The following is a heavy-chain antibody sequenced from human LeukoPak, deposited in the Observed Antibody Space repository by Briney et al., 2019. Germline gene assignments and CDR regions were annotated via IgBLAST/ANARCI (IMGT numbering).Heavy chain of an antibody. D-gene: IGHD5-12*01. CDR2: ISSSGSTI. Sequence: GGSLRLSCAASGFTFSDYYMSWIRQAPGKGLEWVSYISSSGSTIYYADSVKGRFTISRDNAKNSLYLQMNSLRAEDTAVYYCARGVWWLRRPTPFDYWGQGTLVTVSS. J-gene: IGHJ4*02. CDR3: ARGVWWLRRPTPFDY. CDR1: GFTFSDYY. V-gene: IGHV3-11*04.